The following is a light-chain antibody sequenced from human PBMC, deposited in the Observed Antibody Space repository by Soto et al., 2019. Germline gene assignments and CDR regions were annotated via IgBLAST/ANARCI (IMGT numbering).Light chain of an antibody. CDR3: QQYSTSYRP. J-gene: IGKJ1*01. CDR1: QSISSW. Sequence: DMQMTQSPSTLSASVGDRVTITCRASQSISSWFAWYQQKPGKAPKLLIYKASSLESGVPSRLSGSGSGTEFTLTISSLQPDEFATYYCQQYSTSYRPFVQGPRVQIK. V-gene: IGKV1-5*03. CDR2: KAS.